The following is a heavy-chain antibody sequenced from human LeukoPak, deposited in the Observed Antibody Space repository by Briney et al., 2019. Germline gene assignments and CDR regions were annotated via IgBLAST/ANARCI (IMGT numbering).Heavy chain of an antibody. CDR3: ARTNDGDYYYGMDV. CDR2: IYSDGTT. D-gene: IGHD1-1*01. J-gene: IGHJ6*02. CDR1: GGSVSGGSYH. V-gene: IGHV4-61*02. Sequence: SQTLSLTCSVSGGSVSGGSYHWTWIRQPAGKGLEWIGRIYSDGTTNYNPSLKSRVTISVDTSKNQFSLKLSSVTAADTAVYYCARTNDGDYYYGMDVWGQGTTVTVSS.